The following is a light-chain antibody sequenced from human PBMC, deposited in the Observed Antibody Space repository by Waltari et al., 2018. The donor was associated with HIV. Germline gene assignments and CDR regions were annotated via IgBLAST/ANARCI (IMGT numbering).Light chain of an antibody. CDR2: DVN. V-gene: IGLV2-14*03. CDR1: SRDVGGYYY. CDR3: SSYTSSSIVI. Sequence: HSALTQPASVSGSPGQSITIPCTGTSRDVGGYYYVSWYRLHPGEVPKLIIFDVNNRPSGVSNRFSGSKSGNTASLTISGLQVEDEADYYCSSYTSSSIVIFGGGTKVTVL. J-gene: IGLJ2*01.